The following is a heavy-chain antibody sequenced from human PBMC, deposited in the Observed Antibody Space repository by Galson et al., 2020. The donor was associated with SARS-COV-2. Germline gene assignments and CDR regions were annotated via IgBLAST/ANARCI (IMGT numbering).Heavy chain of an antibody. J-gene: IGHJ3*01. Sequence: GESLKISCAASGFTFSGYWMHWVRQGPEKGLVWVSRINSDGNEIKYADSVKGRFTISRDNAKNTLYLQMNSLSADDTAVYYCARNMDEEDFSGANDGFDLWGQGTMVTVSS. CDR1: GFTFSGYW. D-gene: IGHD6-19*01. CDR3: ARNMDEEDFSGANDGFDL. CDR2: INSDGNEI. V-gene: IGHV3-74*03.